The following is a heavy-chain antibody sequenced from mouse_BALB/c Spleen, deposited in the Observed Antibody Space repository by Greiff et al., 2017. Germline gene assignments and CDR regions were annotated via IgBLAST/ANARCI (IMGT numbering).Heavy chain of an antibody. V-gene: IGHV1-63*02. J-gene: IGHJ4*01. CDR3: ARSRETGAMDY. Sequence: VQLVESGAELVRPGTSVKISCKASGYTFTNYWLGWVKQRPGHGLEWIGDIYPGGGYTNYNEKFKGKATLTADTSSSTAYMQLSSLTSEDSAVYFCARSRETGAMDYWGQGTSVTVSS. D-gene: IGHD3-1*01. CDR1: GYTFTNYW. CDR2: IYPGGGYT.